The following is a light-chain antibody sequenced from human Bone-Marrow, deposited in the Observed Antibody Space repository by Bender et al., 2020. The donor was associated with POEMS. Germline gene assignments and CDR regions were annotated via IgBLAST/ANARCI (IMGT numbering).Light chain of an antibody. CDR1: GSDVGGYNS. CDR2: AVS. V-gene: IGLV2-8*01. CDR3: CSYASALWV. Sequence: QYALTQPPSASGSPGQSVTISCTGTGSDVGGYNSVSWYQQHPGKAPRLLMSAVSRRPSGVPDRFSGSKSGNTASLTVSGLQADDEADYYCCSYASALWVFGGGTKLTVL. J-gene: IGLJ3*02.